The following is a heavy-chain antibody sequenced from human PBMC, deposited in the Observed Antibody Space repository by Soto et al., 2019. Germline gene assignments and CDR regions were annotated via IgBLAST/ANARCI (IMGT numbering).Heavy chain of an antibody. CDR2: ISAYNGNT. CDR1: GYTFISYG. Sequence: ASVKVSCKASGYTFISYGISWVRQAPGQGLEWMGWISAYNGNTNYAQKLQGRVTMTTDTSTSTAYMELRSLRSDDTAVYYCAREGNYDFWSGYYFSGFDPWGQGTLVTVS. D-gene: IGHD3-3*01. CDR3: AREGNYDFWSGYYFSGFDP. V-gene: IGHV1-18*01. J-gene: IGHJ5*02.